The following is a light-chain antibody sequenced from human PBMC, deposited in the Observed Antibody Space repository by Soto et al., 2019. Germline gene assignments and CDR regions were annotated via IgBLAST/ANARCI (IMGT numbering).Light chain of an antibody. CDR3: QTWGTGPWV. J-gene: IGLJ3*02. Sequence: QAVVTQSPSASASLGASVKLTCTLSSGHSSYAIAWHQQQPEKDPRYLMKLNSDGSHSKGDGIPDRFSGSSSGAERYLTISSLQSEDEADYYCQTWGTGPWVFGGGTKLTVL. CDR1: SGHSSYA. V-gene: IGLV4-69*01. CDR2: LNSDGSH.